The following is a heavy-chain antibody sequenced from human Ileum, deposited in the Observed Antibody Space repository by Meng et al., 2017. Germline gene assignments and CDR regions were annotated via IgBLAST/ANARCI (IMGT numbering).Heavy chain of an antibody. V-gene: IGHV4-61*01. Sequence: VQLQEAGPGLVRPSETLSLTCTVFGVSVNSGFYYWNWVRQPPGKGLEFIGSFHHSGRAHYNASLEGRVTMSLDTSKNQFSLRLTSVTAADSALYYCTGGPDSAKSGYWGQGTLVTVSS. J-gene: IGHJ4*02. D-gene: IGHD1-14*01. CDR1: GVSVNSGFYY. CDR3: TGGPDSAKSGY. CDR2: FHHSGRA.